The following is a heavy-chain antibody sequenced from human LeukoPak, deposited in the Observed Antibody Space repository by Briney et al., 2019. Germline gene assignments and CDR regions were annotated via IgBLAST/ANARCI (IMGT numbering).Heavy chain of an antibody. CDR2: ISGSGGST. D-gene: IGHD2-2*01. CDR3: AKDSRRRIVVVPAAMRVDAFDI. Sequence: PGGSLRLSCAASGFTFSSYGMSWVRQAPGKGLEWVSAISGSGGSTYYADSVKGRFTISRDNSKNTLYLQMNSLRAEDTAVYYCAKDSRRRIVVVPAAMRVDAFDIWGQGTMVTVSS. J-gene: IGHJ3*02. V-gene: IGHV3-23*01. CDR1: GFTFSSYG.